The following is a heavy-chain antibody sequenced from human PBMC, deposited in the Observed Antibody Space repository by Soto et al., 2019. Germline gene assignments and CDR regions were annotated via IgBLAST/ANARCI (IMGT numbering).Heavy chain of an antibody. J-gene: IGHJ5*02. CDR1: GFTFDDYA. V-gene: IGHV3-9*01. CDR3: AKDRASLWFGELFLRS. D-gene: IGHD3-10*01. Sequence: GGSLRLSCAASGFTFDDYAMHWVRQAPGKGLEWVSGISWNSGSIGYADSVKGRFTISRDNAKNSLYLQMNSLRAEDTALYYCAKDRASLWFGELFLRSWGQGTLVTVSS. CDR2: ISWNSGSI.